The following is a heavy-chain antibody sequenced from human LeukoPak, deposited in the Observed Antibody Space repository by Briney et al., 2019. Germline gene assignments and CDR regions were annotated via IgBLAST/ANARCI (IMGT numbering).Heavy chain of an antibody. J-gene: IGHJ4*02. CDR3: AKDRYFDWLYFDY. CDR2: ISGSGDST. D-gene: IGHD3-9*01. Sequence: PGGSLRLSCAASGFTFSSNVMSWVRQAPGKGLEWVSAISGSGDSTYYADSVKGRFTISRDNSKNTLYLQMNSLRAEDTAVYYCAKDRYFDWLYFDYWGQGTLVTVSS. V-gene: IGHV3-23*01. CDR1: GFTFSSNV.